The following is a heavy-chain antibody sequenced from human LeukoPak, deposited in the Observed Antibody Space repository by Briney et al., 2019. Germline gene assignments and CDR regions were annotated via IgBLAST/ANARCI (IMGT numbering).Heavy chain of an antibody. CDR2: IYYSGST. V-gene: IGHV4-59*08. J-gene: IGHJ6*02. D-gene: IGHD3-10*01. CDR1: GGSISSYY. Sequence: TSETLSLTCTVSGGSISSYYWSWLRQPPGKGLEWIGYIYYSGSTNYNPSLKSRVTISIDTSKNQFSLKLSSVTAADTAVYYCARIPTYYYGSGSYYGYYYYGMDVWGQGTTVTVSS. CDR3: ARIPTYYYGSGSYYGYYYYGMDV.